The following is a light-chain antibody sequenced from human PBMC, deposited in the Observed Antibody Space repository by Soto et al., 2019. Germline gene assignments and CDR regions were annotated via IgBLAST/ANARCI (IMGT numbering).Light chain of an antibody. CDR1: SRDVGSYNL. V-gene: IGLV2-23*01. Sequence: QSALTQPASVSGSPGQSITISCTGTSRDVGSYNLVSWYQKHPGKAPKLIIYEGSKRPSGVSDRFSGSKSGNTASLTISGLQAEDDSDYYCCSYAGSNTWVFGGGTQLTVL. J-gene: IGLJ3*02. CDR2: EGS. CDR3: CSYAGSNTWV.